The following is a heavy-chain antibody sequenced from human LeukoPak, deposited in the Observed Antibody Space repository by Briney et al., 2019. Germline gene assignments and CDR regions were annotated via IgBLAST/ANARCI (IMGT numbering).Heavy chain of an antibody. CDR3: ASSVPPNWFDP. J-gene: IGHJ5*02. Sequence: ASVKVSCKASGYTFTSYGISWVRQAPGQGLEWMGWISAYNGNTNYAQKLQGRVTMTTDTSTSTAYMELRSLRSDDTAVYYCASSVPPNWFDPWGREPWSPSPQ. CDR1: GYTFTSYG. CDR2: ISAYNGNT. V-gene: IGHV1-18*01.